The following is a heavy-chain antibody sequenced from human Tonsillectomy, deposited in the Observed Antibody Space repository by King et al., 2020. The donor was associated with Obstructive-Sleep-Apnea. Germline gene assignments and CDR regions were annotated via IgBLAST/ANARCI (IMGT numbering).Heavy chain of an antibody. J-gene: IGHJ3*02. CDR2: INPSGGST. CDR3: ARDEGDLDAFDI. CDR1: GYTFTSYY. D-gene: IGHD3-16*01. V-gene: IGHV1-46*01. Sequence: QLVQSGAEVKKPGASVKVPCKASGYTFTSYYMHWVRQAPGQGLEWMGIINPSGGSTSYAQKFQGRVTMTRDTSTSTVYMELSSLRSEDTAVYYCARDEGDLDAFDIWGQGTMVTVSS.